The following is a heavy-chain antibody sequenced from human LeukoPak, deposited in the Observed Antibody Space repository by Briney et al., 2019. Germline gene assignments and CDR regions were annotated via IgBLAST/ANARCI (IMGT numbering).Heavy chain of an antibody. Sequence: PGGSLRLSCAASGFTFSSYSMNWVRQAPGKGLEWVSSISSSSSYIYYADSVKGRFTISRDNAKNSLYLQMNSLRAEDTAVYYCARDLNYYDSSGYYLFDYWGQGIQVTVSS. CDR1: GFTFSSYS. D-gene: IGHD3-22*01. V-gene: IGHV3-21*01. CDR3: ARDLNYYDSSGYYLFDY. CDR2: ISSSSSYI. J-gene: IGHJ4*02.